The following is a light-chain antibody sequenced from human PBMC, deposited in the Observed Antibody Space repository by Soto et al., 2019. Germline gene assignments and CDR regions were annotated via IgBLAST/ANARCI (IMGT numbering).Light chain of an antibody. Sequence: QSALTHPASVSGSPGQSITISCTGTSSDVGGYNYVSWYQQHPGKAPKLLIYEVRHRPSGISNRFSGSKSGNTASLTISGLQAEDEADFYCTSYTSSSTYVFGTGTKVTVL. CDR3: TSYTSSSTYV. CDR1: SSDVGGYNY. V-gene: IGLV2-14*01. J-gene: IGLJ1*01. CDR2: EVR.